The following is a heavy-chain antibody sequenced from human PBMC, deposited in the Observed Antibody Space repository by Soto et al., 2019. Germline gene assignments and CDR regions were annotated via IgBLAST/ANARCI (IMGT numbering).Heavy chain of an antibody. J-gene: IGHJ5*02. CDR3: ARLPQPYTAMVFTHNWFDP. Sequence: GASVKVSCKASGGTFSSYAISWVRQAPGQGLEWMGGIIPIFGTANYAQKFQGRVTITADESTSTAYMELSSLRSEDTAVYYCARLPQPYTAMVFTHNWFDPWGQGTLVTVSS. CDR1: GGTFSSYA. V-gene: IGHV1-69*13. D-gene: IGHD5-18*01. CDR2: IIPIFGTA.